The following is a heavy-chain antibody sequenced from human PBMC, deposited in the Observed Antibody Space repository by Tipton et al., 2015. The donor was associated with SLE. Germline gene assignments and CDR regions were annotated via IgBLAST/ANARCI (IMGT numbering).Heavy chain of an antibody. J-gene: IGHJ6*02. CDR3: ARGWGYDSLYYYYDMDV. Sequence: TLSLTCTVSGGSISSYYWSWIRQPPGKGLEWIGYIYYSGSTNYNPSLKSRVTISVDTSKNQFSLKLSSVTAADTAVYYCARGWGYDSLYYYYDMDVWGQGTTVTVSS. CDR1: GGSISSYY. D-gene: IGHD5-12*01. CDR2: IYYSGST. V-gene: IGHV4-59*01.